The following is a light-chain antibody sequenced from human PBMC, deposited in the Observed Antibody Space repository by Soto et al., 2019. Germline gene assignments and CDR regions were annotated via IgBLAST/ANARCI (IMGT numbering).Light chain of an antibody. V-gene: IGKV3-20*01. J-gene: IGKJ2*01. CDR2: DTS. CDR3: QQYGGSPYT. Sequence: EIVLTQSPGTLSLSPGERATLSCRASQSVSSGYLAWYQQKPGQAPRLLIYDTSSRATGIPDRFSGSGSGTDFTLTISRLEPEDFAVYYCQQYGGSPYTFGQGTKLEIK. CDR1: QSVSSGY.